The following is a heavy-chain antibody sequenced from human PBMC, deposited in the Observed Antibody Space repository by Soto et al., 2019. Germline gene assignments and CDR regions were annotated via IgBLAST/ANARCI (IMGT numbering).Heavy chain of an antibody. D-gene: IGHD3-9*01. CDR3: AHRFDWYYFNY. Sequence: QITLKESGPTLLKPTQTLTLTCTFSGFSLSTSEVGVGWIRQPPGKALEWLALIYWDDDKRYSPSLMNRLTITKDTSKNQVVLTMTNMDPVDTATYYCAHRFDWYYFNYWGQGSLVTVSS. V-gene: IGHV2-5*02. CDR1: GFSLSTSEVG. J-gene: IGHJ4*02. CDR2: IYWDDDK.